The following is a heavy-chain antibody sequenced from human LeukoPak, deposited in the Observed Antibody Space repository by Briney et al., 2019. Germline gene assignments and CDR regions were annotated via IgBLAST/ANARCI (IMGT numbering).Heavy chain of an antibody. Sequence: SVKVSCKASGGTLSSYAISWVRQAPGQGLEWMGGIIPIFGTANYAQKFQGRVTITADKSTSTAYMELSSLRSEDTAVYYCTALYYYDSSGYYFFDYWGQGTLVTVSS. V-gene: IGHV1-69*06. J-gene: IGHJ4*02. D-gene: IGHD3-22*01. CDR2: IIPIFGTA. CDR1: GGTLSSYA. CDR3: TALYYYDSSGYYFFDY.